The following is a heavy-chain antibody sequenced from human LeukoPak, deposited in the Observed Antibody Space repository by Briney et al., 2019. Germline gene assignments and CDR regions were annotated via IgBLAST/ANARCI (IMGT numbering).Heavy chain of an antibody. J-gene: IGHJ3*02. D-gene: IGHD3-22*01. CDR3: ARVLPYDSSGSGAFDI. CDR1: GGSISSSSYY. V-gene: IGHV4-39*07. Sequence: SETLSLTCTVSGGSISSSSYYWDWIRQPPGKGLEWIGSIYYSGSTYYNPSLKSRVTISVDTSKNQFSLKLSSVTAADTAVYYCARVLPYDSSGSGAFDIWGQGTMVTVSS. CDR2: IYYSGST.